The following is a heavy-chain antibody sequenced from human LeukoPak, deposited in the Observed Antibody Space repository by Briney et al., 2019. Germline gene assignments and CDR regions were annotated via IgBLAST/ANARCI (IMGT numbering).Heavy chain of an antibody. Sequence: PSETLSLTCTVSGGSISSSSYYWGWIRQPPGKGLEWIGSIYYSGSAYYNPSLKSRVTISVDTSNNQFSLNLSSVTAADTAVYYCARQVGSGWYGYFDHWGQGTLVTVSS. J-gene: IGHJ4*02. CDR1: GGSISSSSYY. CDR2: IYYSGSA. V-gene: IGHV4-39*07. D-gene: IGHD6-19*01. CDR3: ARQVGSGWYGYFDH.